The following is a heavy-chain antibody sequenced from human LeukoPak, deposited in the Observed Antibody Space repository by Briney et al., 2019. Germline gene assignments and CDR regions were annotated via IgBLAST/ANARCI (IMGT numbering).Heavy chain of an antibody. CDR2: INSGSSDK. J-gene: IGHJ4*02. CDR1: GFTFSLYA. V-gene: IGHV3-21*05. Sequence: GGSLRLSCAASGFTFSLYAMNWVRQAPGKGLEWVSYINSGSSDKHYTESVRGRFTISRDNAKKTLYLQMNSLRAEDTAVYFCARDTYEPGLIDFWGQGTLVIVSS. D-gene: IGHD3-3*01. CDR3: ARDTYEPGLIDF.